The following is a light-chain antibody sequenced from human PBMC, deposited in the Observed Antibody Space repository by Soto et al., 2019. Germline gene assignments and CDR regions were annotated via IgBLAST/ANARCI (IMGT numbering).Light chain of an antibody. J-gene: IGKJ1*01. V-gene: IGKV3-15*01. CDR2: GAS. CDR1: QSVSSN. CDR3: QQYNNWPPVT. Sequence: EIVITQSPPTLSVSPGERATLSCRASQSVSSNLAWYQQKPGQAPRLLIYGASTRATGIPARFSGSGSGTEFTLTISSLQSEDFAVYYCQQYNNWPPVTFGQGTKVDIK.